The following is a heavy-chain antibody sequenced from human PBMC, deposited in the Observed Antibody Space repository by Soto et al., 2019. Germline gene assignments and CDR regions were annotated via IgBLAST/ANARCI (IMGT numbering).Heavy chain of an antibody. V-gene: IGHV1-69*13. D-gene: IGHD1-20*01. CDR2: IIPIFGTA. Sequence: SVKVSCKASGGTFSSYAISWVRQAPGQGLEWMGGIIPIFGTANYAQKFQGRVTITADESTSTAYMELSSLRSEDTAVYYCARVTNWNDVSYYYGMDVWGQGTTVTVSS. J-gene: IGHJ6*02. CDR1: GGTFSSYA. CDR3: ARVTNWNDVSYYYGMDV.